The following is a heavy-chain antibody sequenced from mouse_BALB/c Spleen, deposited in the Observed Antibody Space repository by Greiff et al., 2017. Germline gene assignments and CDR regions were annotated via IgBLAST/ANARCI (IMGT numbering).Heavy chain of an antibody. J-gene: IGHJ2*01. V-gene: IGHV5-6-5*01. Sequence: EVKVVESGGGLVKPGGSLKLSCAASGFTFSSYAMSWVRQTPEKRLEWVASISSGGSTYYPDSVKGRFTISRDNARNILYLQMSSLRSEDTAMYYCARGYSNYYYFDYWGQGTTLTVSS. CDR3: ARGYSNYYYFDY. CDR1: GFTFSSYA. CDR2: ISSGGST. D-gene: IGHD2-5*01.